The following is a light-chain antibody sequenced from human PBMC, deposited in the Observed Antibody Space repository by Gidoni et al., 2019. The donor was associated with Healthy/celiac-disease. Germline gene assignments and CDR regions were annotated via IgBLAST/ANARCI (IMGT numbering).Light chain of an antibody. CDR2: SNN. Sequence: QSVLTQPPSASVTPGQRVTISCSRSSTNHGSNTVKWYQQLPGTAPKLLIYSNNQRPSGVPDRFSGSKSGTSAALAISGLQSEDEADDYCAAWDDSLNGSWVFGGGTKLTVL. J-gene: IGLJ3*02. CDR1: STNHGSNT. CDR3: AAWDDSLNGSWV. V-gene: IGLV1-44*01.